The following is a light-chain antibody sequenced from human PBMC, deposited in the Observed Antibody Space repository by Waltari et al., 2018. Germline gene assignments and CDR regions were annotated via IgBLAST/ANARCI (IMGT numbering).Light chain of an antibody. J-gene: IGLJ2*01. CDR1: SSDVT. CDR2: EAS. CDR3: CSYVGGRSVL. Sequence: QSALTQPASVSGSPGQSITISCTGSSSDVTLSWYQQLPGRAPKLIIYEASKWPSGVSTRFSGSKSGNTASLTISGLQAEDEADYYCCSYVGGRSVLFGGGTKLTVL. V-gene: IGLV2-23*01.